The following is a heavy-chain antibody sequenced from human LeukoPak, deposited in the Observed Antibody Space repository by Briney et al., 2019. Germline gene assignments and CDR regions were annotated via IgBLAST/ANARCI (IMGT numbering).Heavy chain of an antibody. CDR3: AEVTKDTDAFDI. V-gene: IGHV3-9*01. Sequence: GGSLRLSCAASGFTFDDYAMHWVRQAPGKGLEWVSGISWNSGSIGYADSVKGRFTISRDNAKNSLYLQMNSLRAEDTALYYCAEVTKDTDAFDIWGQGTMVTVSS. J-gene: IGHJ3*02. D-gene: IGHD1-1*01. CDR1: GFTFDDYA. CDR2: ISWNSGSI.